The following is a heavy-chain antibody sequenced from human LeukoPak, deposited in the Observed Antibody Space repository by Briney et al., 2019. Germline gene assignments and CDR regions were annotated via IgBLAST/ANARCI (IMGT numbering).Heavy chain of an antibody. V-gene: IGHV3-7*01. CDR2: IKQDGSEK. J-gene: IGHJ3*02. CDR3: ARLIMVRGYDAFDI. Sequence: QPGGSLRLSCAASGFTFSTYSMNWVRQAPGKGLEWVANIKQDGSEKYYVDSVKGRFTISRDNAKNSLYLQMNSLRAEDTAVYYCARLIMVRGYDAFDIWGQGTMVTVSS. D-gene: IGHD3-10*01. CDR1: GFTFSTYS.